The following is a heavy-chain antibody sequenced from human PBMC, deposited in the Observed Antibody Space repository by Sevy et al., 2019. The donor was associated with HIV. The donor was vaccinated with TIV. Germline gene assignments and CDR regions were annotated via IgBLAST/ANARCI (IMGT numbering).Heavy chain of an antibody. CDR2: IWSDGSYQ. D-gene: IGHD3-22*01. V-gene: IGHV3-33*01. CDR1: GFTFSNYA. CDR3: VRGVKYYDNAAYYALDS. Sequence: GGSLRLSCAATGFTFSNYAMHWVRQAPGKGMEWVAIIWSDGSYQYHGDSVKGRFTISRDNSKNTLHLQMNNVRVEDTAVYYCVRGVKYYDNAAYYALDSWGQGTLGTVSS. J-gene: IGHJ4*02.